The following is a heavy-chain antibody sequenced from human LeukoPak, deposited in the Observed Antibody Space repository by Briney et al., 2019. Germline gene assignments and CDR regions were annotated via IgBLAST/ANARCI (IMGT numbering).Heavy chain of an antibody. J-gene: IGHJ4*02. CDR3: ARGLRDILTGYSVFDY. CDR1: GGSISSGGYH. V-gene: IGHV4-31*03. D-gene: IGHD3-9*01. Sequence: SQTLSLTCTVSGGSISSGGYHWSWIRQHPGKGLEWIGYIYYSGSTYYNPSLKSRVTISIDTSKNQFSLKLSSVTAADTAVYYCARGLRDILTGYSVFDYWGQGTLVTVSS. CDR2: IYYSGST.